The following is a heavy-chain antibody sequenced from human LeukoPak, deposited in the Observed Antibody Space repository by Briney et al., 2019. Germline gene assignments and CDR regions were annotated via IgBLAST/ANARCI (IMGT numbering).Heavy chain of an antibody. CDR1: GYTFTGYY. Sequence: ASVKVSCKASGYTFTGYYMHWVRQAPGQGLEWMGWINPNSGGTNYAQKFQGRVTITRDTSISTAYMELRRLRSDDTAVYYCARNYYDSSGYYYVSDYYYYGMDVWGQGTTVTVSS. D-gene: IGHD3-22*01. V-gene: IGHV1-2*02. CDR3: ARNYYDSSGYYYVSDYYYYGMDV. CDR2: INPNSGGT. J-gene: IGHJ6*02.